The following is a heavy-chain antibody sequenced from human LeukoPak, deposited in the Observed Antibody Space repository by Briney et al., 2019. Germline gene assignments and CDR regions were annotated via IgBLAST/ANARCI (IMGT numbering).Heavy chain of an antibody. CDR3: ARLSDRILGSYYFDY. CDR2: ISYSGST. J-gene: IGHJ4*02. D-gene: IGHD3-9*01. V-gene: IGHV4-59*08. CDR1: GGSIRGYF. Sequence: SETLSLTCTVSGGSIRGYFWSWIRQPPGKGLEWIGHISYSGSTNYNPSLKSRVTISVDTSKNHYSLKLSSVTAADTAVYYCARLSDRILGSYYFDYWGQGTLVTVSS.